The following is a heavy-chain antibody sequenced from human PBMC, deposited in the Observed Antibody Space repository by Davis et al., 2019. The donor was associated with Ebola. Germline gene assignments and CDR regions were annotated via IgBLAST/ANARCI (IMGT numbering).Heavy chain of an antibody. Sequence: GESLKISCAASGFTFSSYGMHWVRQAPGKGLEWVAFIRYDGSNKYYADSVKGRFTISRDNSKNTLYLQMNSLRAEDTAVYYCARDGGDRGWFDPWGQGTLVTVSS. CDR2: IRYDGSNK. V-gene: IGHV3-30*02. CDR3: ARDGGDRGWFDP. J-gene: IGHJ5*02. D-gene: IGHD2-21*01. CDR1: GFTFSSYG.